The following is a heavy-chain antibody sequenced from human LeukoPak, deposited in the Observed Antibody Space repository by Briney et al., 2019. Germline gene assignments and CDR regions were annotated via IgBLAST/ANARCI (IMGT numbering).Heavy chain of an antibody. J-gene: IGHJ4*01. CDR2: ISGSGGST. CDR3: AKGGYASNTKYYFDY. V-gene: IGHV3-23*01. D-gene: IGHD5-18*01. CDR1: GFTFSSYA. Sequence: GGSLRLSCAASGFTFSSYAMSWVRQAPGKGLEWVSAISGSGGSTYYADSVKGRFTISRDNSKNTLYLQMNSLRAEDTAVYYCAKGGYASNTKYYFDYWGHGTLVTVSS.